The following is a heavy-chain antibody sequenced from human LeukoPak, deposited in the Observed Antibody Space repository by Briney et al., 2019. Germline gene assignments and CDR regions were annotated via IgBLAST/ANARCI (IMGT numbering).Heavy chain of an antibody. J-gene: IGHJ4*02. CDR1: GGTFISYA. Sequence: GASVKVSCKASGGTFISYAITWVRQAPGQGLEWMGRIIPIFGTANYAQKFQGRVTITTDESTSTASMELSTLRSDDTAVYYCARERPPGDSSNWFLEGYFDIWGQGALVTVSS. V-gene: IGHV1-69*05. D-gene: IGHD6-13*01. CDR2: IIPIFGTA. CDR3: ARERPPGDSSNWFLEGYFDI.